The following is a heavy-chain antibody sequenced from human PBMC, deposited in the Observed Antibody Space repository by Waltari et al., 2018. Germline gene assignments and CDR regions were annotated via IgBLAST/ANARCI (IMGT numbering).Heavy chain of an antibody. CDR3: AKGMTGPRWSHDAFDI. D-gene: IGHD3-9*01. CDR1: GFTFSSYA. CDR2: ISGSGGST. J-gene: IGHJ3*02. V-gene: IGHV3-23*04. Sequence: EVQLVESGGGLVQPGGSLRLSCAASGFTFSSYAMRWVRQAPGKGLEWVSAISGSGGSTYYADSVKGRFTISRDNSKNTLYLQMNSLRAEDTAVYYCAKGMTGPRWSHDAFDIWGQGTMVTVSS.